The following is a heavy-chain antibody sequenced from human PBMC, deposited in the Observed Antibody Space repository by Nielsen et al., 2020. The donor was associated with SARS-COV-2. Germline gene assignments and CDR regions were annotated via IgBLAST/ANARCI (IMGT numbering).Heavy chain of an antibody. V-gene: IGHV3-30*18. Sequence: LSLTCAASGFTFSSYGMHWVRQAPGKGLEWVAVISYDGSNKYYADSVKGRFTISRDNSKNTLYLQMNSLRAEDTAVYYCAKDIVVVVAATKFSYYYYGMDVWGQGTTVTVSS. J-gene: IGHJ6*02. D-gene: IGHD2-15*01. CDR3: AKDIVVVVAATKFSYYYYGMDV. CDR1: GFTFSSYG. CDR2: ISYDGSNK.